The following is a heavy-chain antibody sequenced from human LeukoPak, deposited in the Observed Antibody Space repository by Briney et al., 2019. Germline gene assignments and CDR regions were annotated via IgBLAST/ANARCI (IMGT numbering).Heavy chain of an antibody. V-gene: IGHV3-7*01. J-gene: IGHJ3*02. Sequence: GGSLRLSCAASGFTFSSYWMNWVRQAPGKGLEWVAIIKQDGSVTKYLDSVKGRFTISRDNARNSLYLQVNSLRAEDTAVYYCARGGERYLGDAFDIWGQGTMVTVSS. CDR1: GFTFSSYW. D-gene: IGHD2-21*01. CDR3: ARGGERYLGDAFDI. CDR2: IKQDGSVT.